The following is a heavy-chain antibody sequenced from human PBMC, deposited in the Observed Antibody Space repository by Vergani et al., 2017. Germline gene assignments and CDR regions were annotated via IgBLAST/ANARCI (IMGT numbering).Heavy chain of an antibody. Sequence: EVQLVESGGGLVQPGGSLRLSCSASGFTFSSYAMHWVRQAPGKGLEYVSAISSNGGSTYYADSVKRRFTISRDNSKNTLYLQMSSLRAEDTAVYYCVRDPVAVGGRLPYYYGMDVWGQGP. J-gene: IGHJ6*02. CDR1: GFTFSSYA. D-gene: IGHD6-19*01. V-gene: IGHV3-64D*06. CDR3: VRDPVAVGGRLPYYYGMDV. CDR2: ISSNGGST.